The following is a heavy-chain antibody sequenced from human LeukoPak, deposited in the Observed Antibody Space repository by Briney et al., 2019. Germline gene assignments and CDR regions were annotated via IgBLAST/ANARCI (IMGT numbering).Heavy chain of an antibody. V-gene: IGHV3-21*01. Sequence: GGSLRLSCAASGFTFSSYSMNWVRQAPGKGLEWVSSISSSSSYIYYADSVKGRFTISRDNAKNSLYLQMNSLRAEDTAVYYCARGGPKWELPGYWGQGTLVTVSS. CDR3: ARGGPKWELPGY. CDR2: ISSSSSYI. D-gene: IGHD1-26*01. J-gene: IGHJ4*02. CDR1: GFTFSSYS.